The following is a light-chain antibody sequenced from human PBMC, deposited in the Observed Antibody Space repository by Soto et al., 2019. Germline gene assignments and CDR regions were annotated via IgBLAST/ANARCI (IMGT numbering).Light chain of an antibody. CDR3: CSHAGRYPYVV. CDR1: SSDVGGYNA. J-gene: IGLJ2*01. Sequence: QSVLTQPRSVSGSPGQSVTIACTGTSSDVGGYNAVSWFQQHPVKAPQLIIHDVSEPPSGVPDRFSCSKSDNTACLTISGLQAEDEGDYYCCSHAGRYPYVVCGGGTKLTVL. V-gene: IGLV2-11*01. CDR2: DVS.